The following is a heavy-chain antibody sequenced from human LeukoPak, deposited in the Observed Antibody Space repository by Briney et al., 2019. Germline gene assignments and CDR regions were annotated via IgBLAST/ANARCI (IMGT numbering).Heavy chain of an antibody. Sequence: ASVKVSCKVSGYTLTELSMHWVRQAPGKGLEWMGGFDPEDGETIYAQKLQGRVTMTTDTSTSTAYMELRSLRSDDTAVYYCARLSRYGDCSGGSCWDWFDPWGQGTLVTVSS. V-gene: IGHV1-24*01. CDR3: ARLSRYGDCSGGSCWDWFDP. CDR2: FDPEDGET. D-gene: IGHD2-15*01. J-gene: IGHJ5*02. CDR1: GYTLTELS.